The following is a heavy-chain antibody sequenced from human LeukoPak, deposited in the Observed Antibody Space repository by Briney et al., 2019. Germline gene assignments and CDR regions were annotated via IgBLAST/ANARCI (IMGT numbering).Heavy chain of an antibody. CDR2: ICNSSNTI. Sequence: GGSLRLSCAASGCTFSSSSMNWVRQPPGKGLEWVSYICNSSNTIYYASPVKGRFTISRANAKNLLYLQMNSLRAEDTAVYYCARDLVAAAGTTFDYWGQGTLVTVSS. CDR1: GCTFSSSS. J-gene: IGHJ4*02. V-gene: IGHV3-48*01. D-gene: IGHD6-13*01. CDR3: ARDLVAAAGTTFDY.